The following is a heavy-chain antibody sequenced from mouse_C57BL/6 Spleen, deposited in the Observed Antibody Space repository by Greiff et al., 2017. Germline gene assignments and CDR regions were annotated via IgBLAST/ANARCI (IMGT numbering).Heavy chain of an antibody. V-gene: IGHV1-53*01. CDR2: INPSNGGT. CDR3: ARAEYYGSSSAWFAY. J-gene: IGHJ3*01. Sequence: QVQLQQPGTELVKPGASVKLSCKASGYTFTSYWMHWVKQRPGQGLEWIGNINPSNGGTNYNEKFKSKATLTVDKSSSTACMQLSSLTSEDSAVYYVARAEYYGSSSAWFAYWGQGTLVTVSA. CDR1: GYTFTSYW. D-gene: IGHD1-1*01.